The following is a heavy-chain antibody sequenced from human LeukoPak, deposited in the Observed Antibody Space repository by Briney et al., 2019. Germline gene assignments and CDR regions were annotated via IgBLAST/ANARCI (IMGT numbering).Heavy chain of an antibody. V-gene: IGHV1-2*06. CDR2: INPNSGGT. CDR3: ARPYYESSGLYVDAFDI. D-gene: IGHD3-22*01. CDR1: GYTLTAYY. Sequence: ASVKVSCKASGYTLTAYYLHWVRQAPGQGLEWMGRINPNSGGTTYAQKFLGRVTMTRDTSIGTAYMELSSLRSDDTALYYCARPYYESSGLYVDAFDIWGQGTMVTVSS. J-gene: IGHJ3*02.